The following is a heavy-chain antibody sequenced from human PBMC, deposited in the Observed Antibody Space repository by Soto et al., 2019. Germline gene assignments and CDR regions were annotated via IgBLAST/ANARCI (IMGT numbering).Heavy chain of an antibody. CDR3: ARDPFGVAALPHFDY. CDR1: GYTFTSYA. Sequence: ASVKVSCTASGYTFTSYAMHWVRLAPGQRLEWMGWINAGNGNTKYSQKFQGRVTITRDTSASTAYMELSSLRSEDTAVYYCARDPFGVAALPHFDYWGQGTLVTVSS. J-gene: IGHJ4*02. CDR2: INAGNGNT. V-gene: IGHV1-3*01. D-gene: IGHD3-3*01.